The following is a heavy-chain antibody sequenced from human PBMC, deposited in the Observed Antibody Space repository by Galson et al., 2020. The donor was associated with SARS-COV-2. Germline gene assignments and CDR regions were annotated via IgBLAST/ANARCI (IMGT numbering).Heavy chain of an antibody. CDR2: ISSSSRYI. CDR3: ARDRWYYDCSGTSCYRMGAYYYYYGMDV. Sequence: GGSLRLSCAASGFTFSSYSMNWVRQAPGKGLEWVSSISSSSRYIYYADSVKGRFTISRDNAKNSLYLQMNSLRAEDTAVYYCARDRWYYDCSGTSCYRMGAYYYYYGMDVWCQGTTVTVSS. J-gene: IGHJ6*02. V-gene: IGHV3-21*01. CDR1: GFTFSSYS. D-gene: IGHD2-2*01.